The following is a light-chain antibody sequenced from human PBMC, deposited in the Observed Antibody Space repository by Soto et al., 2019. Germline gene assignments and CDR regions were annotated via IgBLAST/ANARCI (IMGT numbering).Light chain of an antibody. CDR1: QSVSSSY. Sequence: PGESATLSCRASQSVSSSYLAWYQQKPGQAPRILMYDASTRATGISARFSGSGSGTEFTLTISSLQSEDFAVYYCQQYHNWPITFGQGTRLEIK. V-gene: IGKV3-15*01. CDR3: QQYHNWPIT. J-gene: IGKJ5*01. CDR2: DAS.